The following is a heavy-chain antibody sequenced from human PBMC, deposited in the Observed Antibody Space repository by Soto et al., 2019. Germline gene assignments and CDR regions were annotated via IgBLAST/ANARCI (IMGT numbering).Heavy chain of an antibody. CDR1: GYTFTSYD. V-gene: IGHV1-8*01. D-gene: IGHD3-22*01. CDR2: MNPSTGNT. CDR3: ARGRMRVAGGFDP. Sequence: QVQLVQSGAEVKKPGASVKVSCKASGYTFTSYDIIWVRQATGQGLEWMGWMNPSTGNTDSAEKSQGRLTMTRNTSISPVYMGLSSLSFEDTAVYYCARGRMRVAGGFDPWGQGTLVTVSS. J-gene: IGHJ5*02.